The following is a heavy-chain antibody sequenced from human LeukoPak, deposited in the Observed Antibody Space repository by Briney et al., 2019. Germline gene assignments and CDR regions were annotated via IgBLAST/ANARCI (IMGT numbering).Heavy chain of an antibody. CDR3: ARDPTQWLRYGHFDY. V-gene: IGHV3-48*04. J-gene: IGHJ4*02. CDR2: IGTSSTTI. Sequence: GGSLRLSCAASGFTFSSYTMNWVRQPPGKGLEWVSNIGTSSTTIYYADSVKGRFTISRDNAKNSLYLQMNSLRAEDTAVYYCARDPTQWLRYGHFDYWGQGTLVTVSS. D-gene: IGHD5-12*01. CDR1: GFTFSSYT.